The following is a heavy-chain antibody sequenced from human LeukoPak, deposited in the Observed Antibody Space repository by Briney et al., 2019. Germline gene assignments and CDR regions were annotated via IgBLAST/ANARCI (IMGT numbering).Heavy chain of an antibody. CDR1: GYSISSGYY. Sequence: SETLSLTCTVSGYSISSGYYWGWIRQPPGKGLEWIGSIYHSGSTYYNPSLKSRVTISVDTSKNQFSLKLSSVTAADTAVYYCASTNLDYWGQGTLVTVSS. D-gene: IGHD1-1*01. J-gene: IGHJ4*02. CDR3: ASTNLDY. V-gene: IGHV4-38-2*02. CDR2: IYHSGST.